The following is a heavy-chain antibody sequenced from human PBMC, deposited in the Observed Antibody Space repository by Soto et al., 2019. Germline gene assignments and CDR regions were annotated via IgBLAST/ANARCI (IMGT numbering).Heavy chain of an antibody. CDR3: ARGRGLRWLSTNRYNWFDP. D-gene: IGHD3-3*01. CDR2: MNPNSGNT. Sequence: ASLKVSCKGSGYTFTSYDINLVRQATGQWLEWMGWMNPNSGNTGYAQKFQGRVTMTRNTSISTAYMELSSLRSEDTAVYYCARGRGLRWLSTNRYNWFDPWGQGTLVTVSS. CDR1: GYTFTSYD. J-gene: IGHJ5*02. V-gene: IGHV1-8*01.